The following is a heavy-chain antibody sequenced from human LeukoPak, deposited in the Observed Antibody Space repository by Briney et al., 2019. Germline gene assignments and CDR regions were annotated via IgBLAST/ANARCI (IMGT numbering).Heavy chain of an antibody. Sequence: PSQTPSLTCAVSGGSISSGGYSWSWIRQPPGKGLEWIGYIYHSGSTYYNPSLKSRVTISVDRSKNQFSLKLSSVTAADTAVYYCARAPGVDTAEAFDYWGQGTLVTVSS. CDR3: ARAPGVDTAEAFDY. J-gene: IGHJ4*02. V-gene: IGHV4-30-2*01. CDR1: GGSISSGGYS. CDR2: IYHSGST. D-gene: IGHD5-18*01.